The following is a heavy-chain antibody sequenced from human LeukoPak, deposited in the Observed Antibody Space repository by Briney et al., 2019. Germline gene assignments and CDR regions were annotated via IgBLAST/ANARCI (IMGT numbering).Heavy chain of an antibody. V-gene: IGHV3-30*18. CDR3: AKDPNGDYVGAFDF. J-gene: IGHJ3*01. Sequence: GGSLRLSCAASGFTFSSYGMHWVRQAPGKGLEWVAVISYDGSNKYYADSVKGRFTISRDNSKRTLYLQMNSLRAEDTAMYYCAKDPNGDYVGAFDFWGQGTLVTVSS. CDR2: ISYDGSNK. D-gene: IGHD4-23*01. CDR1: GFTFSSYG.